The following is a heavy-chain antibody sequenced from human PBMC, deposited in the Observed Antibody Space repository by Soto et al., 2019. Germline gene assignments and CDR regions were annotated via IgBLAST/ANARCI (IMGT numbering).Heavy chain of an antibody. D-gene: IGHD2-15*01. J-gene: IGHJ4*02. CDR2: INSGSSYI. CDR3: ARDYAGYCSGGTCYFYFDY. Sequence: GGSLRLSCAASGFTFSNYNMNWVRQAPGKGLEWVSSINSGSSYIYYADSLKGRFTISRDNAKNSLYLQMNSQRAEDTAVYYCARDYAGYCSGGTCYFYFDYWGQGTPVTVSS. CDR1: GFTFSNYN. V-gene: IGHV3-21*01.